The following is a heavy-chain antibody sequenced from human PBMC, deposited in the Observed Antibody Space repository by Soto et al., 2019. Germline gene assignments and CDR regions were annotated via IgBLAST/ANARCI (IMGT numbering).Heavy chain of an antibody. CDR2: IYYRGNT. Sequence: QLQLQESGPGLVKPSETLSLSCSVSGDSINSDKYYWGWIRQPPGKGLEWIGSIYYRGNTYYNPSLQTRVTISLDKSKSQFSLKLNCVTAADSAVYFCARLEGLATISYYFDSWGQGALVTVSS. D-gene: IGHD3-9*01. J-gene: IGHJ4*02. V-gene: IGHV4-39*01. CDR1: GDSINSDKYY. CDR3: ARLEGLATISYYFDS.